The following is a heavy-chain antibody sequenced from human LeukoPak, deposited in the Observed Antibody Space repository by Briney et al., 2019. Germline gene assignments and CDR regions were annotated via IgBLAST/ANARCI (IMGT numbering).Heavy chain of an antibody. J-gene: IGHJ4*02. CDR3: AKDDFMGN. CDR1: GFTFSSFE. D-gene: IGHD2-15*01. CDR2: ISSSGRTI. V-gene: IGHV3-48*03. Sequence: GGSLRLSCAASGFTFSSFEMNWVRQAPGKGLEWVSYISSSGRTIKYADSVKGRFTISRDNAKNSLYLQMISLRAEDTAVYYCAKDDFMGNRGQGTLVTVSS.